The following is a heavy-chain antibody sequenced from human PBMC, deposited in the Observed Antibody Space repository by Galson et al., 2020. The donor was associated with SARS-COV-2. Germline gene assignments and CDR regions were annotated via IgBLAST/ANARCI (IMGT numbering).Heavy chain of an antibody. V-gene: IGHV1-18*01. Sequence: ASVKVSCKASGYIFTRYGISWVRQAPGQGLEWMGRISVYNGDRNYAQKLQGRVTMTADTSTSTAYMELRSLRSDDTAVYYCARGVRGVPPFDYWGQGTLVTVSS. D-gene: IGHD3-10*01. CDR2: ISVYNGDR. CDR1: GYIFTRYG. J-gene: IGHJ4*02. CDR3: ARGVRGVPPFDY.